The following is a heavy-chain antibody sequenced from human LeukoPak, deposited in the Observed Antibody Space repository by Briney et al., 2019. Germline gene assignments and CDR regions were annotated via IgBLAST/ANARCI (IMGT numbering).Heavy chain of an antibody. Sequence: GGSLRLSCAASGFTFNNYGMHWVRQAPGKGLEWVAAIATDGRDKKYADSVKGRYTISRGNSKNTLYLEMNSLRPEDTAVYHCAKDSKVAAAGYFFDYWGQGTLVTVSS. D-gene: IGHD6-13*01. CDR2: IATDGRDK. CDR1: GFTFNNYG. CDR3: AKDSKVAAAGYFFDY. V-gene: IGHV3-30*18. J-gene: IGHJ4*02.